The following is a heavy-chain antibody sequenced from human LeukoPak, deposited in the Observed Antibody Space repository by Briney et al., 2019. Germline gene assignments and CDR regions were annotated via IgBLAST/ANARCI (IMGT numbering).Heavy chain of an antibody. V-gene: IGHV4-59*01. D-gene: IGHD2-15*01. CDR3: ARQGCCSGGSCYRLDYYYYGMDV. Sequence: SETLSLTCTVSGGSISSYYWSWIRQPPGKGLEWIGYIYYSGSTNYNPSLKSRVTISVDTSKNQFSLKLSSVTAADTAVYYCARQGCCSGGSCYRLDYYYYGMDVWGQGTTVTVSS. CDR1: GGSISSYY. J-gene: IGHJ6*02. CDR2: IYYSGST.